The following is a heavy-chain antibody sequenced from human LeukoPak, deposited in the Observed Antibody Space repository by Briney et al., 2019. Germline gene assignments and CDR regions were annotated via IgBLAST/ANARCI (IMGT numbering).Heavy chain of an antibody. CDR2: IYYSGST. CDR1: GGSISSYY. CDR3: ARSRRYFDWLGAFDI. V-gene: IGHV4-59*01. J-gene: IGHJ3*02. D-gene: IGHD3-9*01. Sequence: SETLSLTCTVSGGSISSYYWSWIRQPPGKGLEWIGYIYYSGSTNYNPSLKSRVTISVDTSKNQFSLKQSSVTAADTAVYYCARSRRYFDWLGAFDIWGQGTMVTVSS.